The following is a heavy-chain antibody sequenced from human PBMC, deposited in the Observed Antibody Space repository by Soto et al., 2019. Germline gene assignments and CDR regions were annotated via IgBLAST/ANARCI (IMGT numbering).Heavy chain of an antibody. Sequence: GESLKISCKGSGYSFTSYWIGWVRQMPGKGLEWMGIIYPGDSDTRYSPSFQGQVTISADKSISTAYLQWSSLKASDTAMYYCARIYCSGGSCYGYYYYYYMDVWGKGATVTVS. CDR3: ARIYCSGGSCYGYYYYYYMDV. V-gene: IGHV5-51*01. D-gene: IGHD2-15*01. J-gene: IGHJ6*03. CDR2: IYPGDSDT. CDR1: GYSFTSYW.